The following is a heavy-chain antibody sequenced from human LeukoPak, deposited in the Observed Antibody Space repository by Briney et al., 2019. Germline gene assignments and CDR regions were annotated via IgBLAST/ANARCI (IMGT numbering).Heavy chain of an antibody. CDR2: IIPIFGTA. V-gene: IGHV1-69*05. CDR3: ARGREAAALYYFDY. J-gene: IGHJ4*02. CDR1: GGTFSSYA. Sequence: ASVKVSCKASGGTFSSYAISWVRQAPGQGLEWMGGIIPIFGTANYAQKFQGRVTITTDESTSTAYMKLSSLRSEDTAVYYCARGREAAALYYFDYWGQGTLVTVSS. D-gene: IGHD6-13*01.